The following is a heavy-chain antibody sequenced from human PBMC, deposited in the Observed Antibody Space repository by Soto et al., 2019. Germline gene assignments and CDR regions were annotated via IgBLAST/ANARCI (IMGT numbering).Heavy chain of an antibody. J-gene: IGHJ4*02. D-gene: IGHD3-9*01. Sequence: QLQLQESGPGLVKPSETLSLTCTVSGGSISSSSYYWGWIRQPPGKGLEWIGSIYYSGSTYYNPSLKSRVTISVDTSKNQCSLKLSSVTAADTAVYYCARGDVLRYFDWLIFDYWGQGTLVTVSS. V-gene: IGHV4-39*01. CDR2: IYYSGST. CDR3: ARGDVLRYFDWLIFDY. CDR1: GGSISSSSYY.